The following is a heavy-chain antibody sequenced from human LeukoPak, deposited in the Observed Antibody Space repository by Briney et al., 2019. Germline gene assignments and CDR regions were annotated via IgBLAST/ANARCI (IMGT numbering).Heavy chain of an antibody. CDR2: INHSGGT. CDR3: ARAYGSSSTDGWFDP. D-gene: IGHD6-6*01. CDR1: GFTFSNAW. Sequence: PGGSLRLSCAASGFTFSNAWMSWVRQPPGKGLEWIGEINHSGGTNYNPSLKSRVTISVDTSKNQFSLKLSSVTAADTAVYYCARAYGSSSTDGWFDPWGQGTLVTVSS. J-gene: IGHJ5*02. V-gene: IGHV4-34*01.